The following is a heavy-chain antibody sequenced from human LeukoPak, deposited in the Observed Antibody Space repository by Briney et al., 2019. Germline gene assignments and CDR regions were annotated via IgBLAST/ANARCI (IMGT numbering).Heavy chain of an antibody. D-gene: IGHD3-10*01. J-gene: IGHJ3*02. CDR3: ARKFTMVWVDVAFDI. V-gene: IGHV1-18*01. CDR1: GYTFTSYG. Sequence: GASVKVSCKASGYTFTSYGISWVRQAPGQGLEWMGWISAYNGNTNYAQKLQGRVTMTTDTSTSTAYMELRSLRSDDTAVYYCARKFTMVWVDVAFDIWGQGTMVTVSS. CDR2: ISAYNGNT.